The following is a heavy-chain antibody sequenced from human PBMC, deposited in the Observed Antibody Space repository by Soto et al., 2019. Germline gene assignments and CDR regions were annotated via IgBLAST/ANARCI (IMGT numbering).Heavy chain of an antibody. Sequence: VASVKVSCKASGYTFASYGSSWVRQAPGQGLEWMGWISTYNGNTKYAQKLQGRVTMTTDTSTSTAYMELRSLRSDDTAVFYCAREMVRGVGSDYWGQGTLVTVSS. V-gene: IGHV1-18*01. CDR2: ISTYNGNT. D-gene: IGHD3-10*01. J-gene: IGHJ4*02. CDR1: GYTFASYG. CDR3: AREMVRGVGSDY.